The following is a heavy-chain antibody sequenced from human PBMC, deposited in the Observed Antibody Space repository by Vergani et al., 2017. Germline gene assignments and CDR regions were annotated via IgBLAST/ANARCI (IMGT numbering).Heavy chain of an antibody. Sequence: QLVESGGDLVQPGGSLRLSCAVSGFTVSSHYMSWVRQAPGKGLAWVSVSFSGGYTYYADSVKGRCTISRDDSKNSLYLQMNSLRAEDTAVYYCASQYYDFWSGRDWGQGTLVTVSS. V-gene: IGHV3-66*04. CDR3: ASQYYDFWSGRD. D-gene: IGHD3-3*01. CDR2: SFSGGYT. J-gene: IGHJ1*01. CDR1: GFTVSSHY.